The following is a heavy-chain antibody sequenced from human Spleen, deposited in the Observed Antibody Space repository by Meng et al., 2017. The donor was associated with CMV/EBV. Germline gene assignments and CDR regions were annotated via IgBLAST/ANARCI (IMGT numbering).Heavy chain of an antibody. V-gene: IGHV1-18*04. J-gene: IGHJ3*02. Sequence: ASVKVSCKTSGYTFTGDFIHWVRQAPGQGLEWMGWISTYNGNTNSAQKLQGRVTMTTDTSTSTAYMELRSLRSDDTAVYYCATDRQQLGYAFDIWGQGTMVTVSS. CDR1: GYTFTGDF. D-gene: IGHD6-6*01. CDR3: ATDRQQLGYAFDI. CDR2: ISTYNGNT.